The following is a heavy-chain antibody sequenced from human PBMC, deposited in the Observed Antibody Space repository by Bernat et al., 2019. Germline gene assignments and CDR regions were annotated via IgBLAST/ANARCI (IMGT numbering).Heavy chain of an antibody. V-gene: IGHV3-21*05. CDR3: ARDGADSSGY. Sequence: EVQLVESGGGLVKPGGSLRLSCAASGFTFSSYSMNWVRQAPGKGLEWVSYISSSSSYIYYADSVKGRFTISRDNAKNSRYLQMNSLRAEDTAVYYCARDGADSSGYWGQGTLVTVSS. J-gene: IGHJ4*02. D-gene: IGHD1-26*01. CDR1: GFTFSSYS. CDR2: ISSSSSYI.